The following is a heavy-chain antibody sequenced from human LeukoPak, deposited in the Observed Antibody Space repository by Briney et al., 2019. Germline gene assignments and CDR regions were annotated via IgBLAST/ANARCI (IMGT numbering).Heavy chain of an antibody. CDR1: GFTFTTNA. D-gene: IGHD4-11*01. CDR3: ARVRDDYTYFDC. Sequence: GGSLRLSCAASGFTFTTNAMSWVRQAPGKGLEWVSAISGRTGATYYADSEKGRFTISRDNAKSTLYLQMNSLRAEDTAVYYCARVRDDYTYFDCWGQGTLVTVSS. V-gene: IGHV3-23*01. CDR2: ISGRTGAT. J-gene: IGHJ4*02.